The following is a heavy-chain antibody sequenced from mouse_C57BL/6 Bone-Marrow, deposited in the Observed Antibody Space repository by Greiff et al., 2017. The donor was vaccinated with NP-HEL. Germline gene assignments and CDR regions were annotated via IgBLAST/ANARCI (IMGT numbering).Heavy chain of an antibody. CDR3: ARSYDEGAMDD. D-gene: IGHD2-3*01. CDR1: GYTFTSYW. J-gene: IGHJ4*01. Sequence: QVQLQQPGAELVKPGASVKLSCKASGYTFTSYWMHWVKQRPGQGLEWIGMIHPNSGSTNYNEKFKSKATLTVDKSSSTAYMQLSSLTSEDSAVYYCARSYDEGAMDDWGQGTSVTVSS. CDR2: IHPNSGST. V-gene: IGHV1-64*01.